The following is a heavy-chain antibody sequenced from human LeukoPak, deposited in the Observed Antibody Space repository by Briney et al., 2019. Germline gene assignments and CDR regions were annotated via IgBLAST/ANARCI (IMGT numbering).Heavy chain of an antibody. D-gene: IGHD4-17*01. Sequence: PSETLSLTCTVSGYSISSGYYWGWIRQPPGKGLEWIGSIYHSGSTYYNPSLKSRVTISVDTSKNQFSLKLSSVTAADTAVYYCARVFYGDPFDYWGQGTLVTVSS. CDR2: IYHSGST. CDR3: ARVFYGDPFDY. CDR1: GYSISSGYY. J-gene: IGHJ4*02. V-gene: IGHV4-38-2*02.